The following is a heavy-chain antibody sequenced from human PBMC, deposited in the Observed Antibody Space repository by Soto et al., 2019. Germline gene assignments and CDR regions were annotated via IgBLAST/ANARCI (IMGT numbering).Heavy chain of an antibody. Sequence: SETLSLTCTVSGGSISSYYWSWIRQPPGKGLEWIGYIYYSGSTNYNPSLKSRVTISVDTSKNQFSLKLSSVTAADTAVYYCAREVFGSDWYLVWGQGTLVTVSS. D-gene: IGHD6-19*01. CDR2: IYYSGST. CDR1: GGSISSYY. J-gene: IGHJ4*02. V-gene: IGHV4-59*01. CDR3: AREVFGSDWYLV.